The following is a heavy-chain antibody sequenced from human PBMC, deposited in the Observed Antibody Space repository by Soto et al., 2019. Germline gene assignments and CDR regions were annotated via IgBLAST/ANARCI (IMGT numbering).Heavy chain of an antibody. CDR1: GGSISDGYY. D-gene: IGHD3-3*01. Sequence: KPSETLSLTCTVSGGSISDGYYWTWIRQHPGKGLEWIGSISASGSTSYNPSLKSRLTVSVDKSKNQFSLKLSSVTAADTAVYYCARAYYDFWSGYFNWFDPWGQGTLVTVSS. CDR2: ISASGST. V-gene: IGHV4-31*03. J-gene: IGHJ5*02. CDR3: ARAYYDFWSGYFNWFDP.